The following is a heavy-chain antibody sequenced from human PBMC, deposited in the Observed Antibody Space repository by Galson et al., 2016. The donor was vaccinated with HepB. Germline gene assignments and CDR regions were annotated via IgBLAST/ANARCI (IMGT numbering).Heavy chain of an antibody. CDR3: ARDVRPYYYFYGMDV. J-gene: IGHJ6*02. CDR2: INPYNGNI. Sequence: SVKVSCKASSYSFTNYGITWVRQAPGQGLEWMGWINPYNGNINYARKFRDRVTLTTDSSTNTAYMELRSLKSDDTAVYYCARDVRPYYYFYGMDVWGQGTTVTVSS. V-gene: IGHV1-18*01. CDR1: SYSFTNYG. D-gene: IGHD3-10*02.